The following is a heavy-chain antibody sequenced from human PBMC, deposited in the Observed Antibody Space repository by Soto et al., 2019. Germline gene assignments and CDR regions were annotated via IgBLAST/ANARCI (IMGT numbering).Heavy chain of an antibody. Sequence: GGSLRLSCAVSGFNVMSYWMSWVRQAPGKGLEWVSAISGSGGSTYYADSVKGRFTISRDNSKNTLYLQMNSLRAEDTAVYYCAKDDSYGIESYYYYGMDVWGQGTTVTVSS. CDR1: GFNVMSYW. CDR2: ISGSGGST. D-gene: IGHD5-18*01. J-gene: IGHJ6*02. V-gene: IGHV3-23*01. CDR3: AKDDSYGIESYYYYGMDV.